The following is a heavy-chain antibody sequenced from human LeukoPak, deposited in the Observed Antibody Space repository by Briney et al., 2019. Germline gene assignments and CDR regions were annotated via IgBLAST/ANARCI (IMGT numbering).Heavy chain of an antibody. CDR1: GGSISSYY. CDR3: ARDGASSGYYAIDAFDI. J-gene: IGHJ3*02. CDR2: IYTSGST. Sequence: PSETLSLTCTVSGGSISSYYWSWIRQPAGKGLEWIGRIYTSGSTNYNPSLKSRVTMSVDTSKNQFSLKLSSVTAADTAVYYCARDGASSGYYAIDAFDIWGQGTVVTVSS. D-gene: IGHD3-22*01. V-gene: IGHV4-4*07.